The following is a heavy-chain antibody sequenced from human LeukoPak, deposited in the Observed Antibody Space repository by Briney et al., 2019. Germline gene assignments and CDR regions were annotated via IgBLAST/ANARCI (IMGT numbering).Heavy chain of an antibody. V-gene: IGHV3-23*01. J-gene: IGHJ4*02. CDR2: ISGSGGST. Sequence: PGGSLGLSCAASGFTFSSYAMSWVRQAPGKGLEWVSAISGSGGSTYYADSVRGRFTISRDNSKNTLYLQMNSLRAEDTAVYYCAKYYDSSGYFSYFDYWGQGTLVTVSS. D-gene: IGHD3-22*01. CDR1: GFTFSSYA. CDR3: AKYYDSSGYFSYFDY.